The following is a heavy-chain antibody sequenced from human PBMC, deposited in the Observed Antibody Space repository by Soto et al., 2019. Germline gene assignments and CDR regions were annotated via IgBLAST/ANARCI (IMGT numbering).Heavy chain of an antibody. Sequence: QVQLVQSGAEVKKPGSSVKVSCKASGGTFSSYAISWVRQAPGQGLEWMGGIIPIFGTANYAQKFQGRVTITADESTSTAYMELSSLRSEDTAVYYCARGGYYDGSGRPKNYYYYYGMDVWGQGTTVTVSS. CDR3: ARGGYYDGSGRPKNYYYYYGMDV. CDR1: GGTFSSYA. V-gene: IGHV1-69*01. J-gene: IGHJ6*02. CDR2: IIPIFGTA. D-gene: IGHD3-10*01.